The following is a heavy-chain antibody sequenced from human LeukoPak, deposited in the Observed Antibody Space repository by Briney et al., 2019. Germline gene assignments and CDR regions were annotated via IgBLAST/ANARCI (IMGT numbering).Heavy chain of an antibody. Sequence: GASVKVSCKASGYTFTSYGISWVRQAPGQGLEWMGWISAYNGNTNYAQKLQGRVTMTTDTSTSTAYMELRSLRSDDTAVYYCARVFMVRGAHGIDVWGQGTTVTVSS. CDR2: ISAYNGNT. V-gene: IGHV1-18*01. D-gene: IGHD3-10*01. CDR1: GYTFTSYG. J-gene: IGHJ6*02. CDR3: ARVFMVRGAHGIDV.